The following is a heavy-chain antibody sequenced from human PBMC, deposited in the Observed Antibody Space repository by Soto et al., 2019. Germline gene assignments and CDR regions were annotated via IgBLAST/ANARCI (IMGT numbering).Heavy chain of an antibody. CDR1: GDTFAFHS. CDR2: INPILSMS. J-gene: IGHJ4*02. CDR3: ATIYWSGYRAFAY. V-gene: IGHV1-69*02. Sequence: QVQLVQSGAEVKRPGSSVKVSCKASGDTFAFHSINWVRQAPGLGLEWMGRINPILSMSNYAQRFQGTVTMTEAKPTSTAYMVLSSLRSEDTAIYYCATIYWSGYRAFAYWGQGALVTVSS. D-gene: IGHD2-15*01.